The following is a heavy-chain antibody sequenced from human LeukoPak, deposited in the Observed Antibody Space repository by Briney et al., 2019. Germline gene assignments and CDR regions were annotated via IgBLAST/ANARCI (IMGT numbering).Heavy chain of an antibody. CDR1: GGTFSSYA. Sequence: GASVKVSCKASGGTFSSYAISWVRQAPGQGLEWMGRIIPIFGTANYAQKFQGRVTITTDESTSTAYMELSSLRSEDTAAYYCAREGQSAAAGLGFLDYWGQGTLVTVSS. J-gene: IGHJ4*02. CDR3: AREGQSAAAGLGFLDY. CDR2: IIPIFGTA. V-gene: IGHV1-69*05. D-gene: IGHD6-13*01.